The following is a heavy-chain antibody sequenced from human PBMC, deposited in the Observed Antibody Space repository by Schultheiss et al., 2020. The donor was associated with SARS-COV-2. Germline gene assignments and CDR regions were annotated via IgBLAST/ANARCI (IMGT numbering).Heavy chain of an antibody. J-gene: IGHJ4*02. CDR2: IYYSGST. CDR1: GGSISSYY. V-gene: IGHV4-59*01. CDR3: ARAIYEYYFDS. Sequence: SETLSLTCTVSGGSISSYYWSWIRQPPGKGLEWIGYIYYSGSTNYNPSLKSRVTISVDTSKNQFSLNLSSVTAEDTAVYYCARAIYEYYFDSWGQGTLVTVSS. D-gene: IGHD2-2*02.